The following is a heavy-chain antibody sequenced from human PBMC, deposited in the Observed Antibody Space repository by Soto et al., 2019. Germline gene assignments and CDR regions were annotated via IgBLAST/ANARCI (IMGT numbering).Heavy chain of an antibody. CDR3: ARDGPYYYASRMDV. J-gene: IGHJ6*02. D-gene: IGHD3-10*01. CDR2: LHSGGDT. CDR1: GIPVSSNY. V-gene: IGHV3-53*04. Sequence: EVQLVESGGGLVQPGGSLRLSCVASGIPVSSNYMTWVRQAPGKGLEWVSVLHSGGDTYYANSVKGRFTISRHDSTNTLFLQMNSLTAEDTAVYYSARDGPYYYASRMDVWGQGTTVTVSS.